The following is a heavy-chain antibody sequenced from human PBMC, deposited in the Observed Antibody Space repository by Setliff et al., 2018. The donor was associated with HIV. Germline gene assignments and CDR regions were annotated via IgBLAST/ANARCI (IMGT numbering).Heavy chain of an antibody. Sequence: ASVKVSCKASGYSFINYAINWLRQAPGRGLEWMGWIHTEQGFPMYAQGFTGRFVCSLDPSVNTAYLQINSLTPDDGGVYYCAVDRHAFDIWGQGTVVTVSS. CDR1: GYSFINYA. D-gene: IGHD5-12*01. V-gene: IGHV7-4-1*02. CDR2: IHTEQGFP. J-gene: IGHJ3*02. CDR3: AVDRHAFDI.